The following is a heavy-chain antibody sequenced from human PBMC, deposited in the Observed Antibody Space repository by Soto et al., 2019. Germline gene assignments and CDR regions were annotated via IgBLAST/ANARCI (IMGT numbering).Heavy chain of an antibody. CDR1: GYTFTSYG. CDR3: ATRPRYHYDSSGYRYYFDY. J-gene: IGHJ4*02. D-gene: IGHD3-22*01. V-gene: IGHV1-18*01. CDR2: ISAYNGNT. Sequence: ASVKVSCKASGYTFTSYGISWVRQAPGQGLEWMGWISAYNGNTNYAQKFQGRVTITTDKSTSTAYMELRSLRSDDTAVYYCATRPRYHYDSSGYRYYFDYWGQGTLVTVSS.